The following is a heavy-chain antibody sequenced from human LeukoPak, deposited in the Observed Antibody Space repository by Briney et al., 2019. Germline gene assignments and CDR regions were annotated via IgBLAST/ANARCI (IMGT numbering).Heavy chain of an antibody. Sequence: GRFTISRDNAKNSLYLQMHSLRAEDTAVYYCARGGGVDKQKAFDYWGQGTLVTVSS. D-gene: IGHD2-8*01. CDR3: ARGGGVDKQKAFDY. V-gene: IGHV3-11*06. J-gene: IGHJ4*02.